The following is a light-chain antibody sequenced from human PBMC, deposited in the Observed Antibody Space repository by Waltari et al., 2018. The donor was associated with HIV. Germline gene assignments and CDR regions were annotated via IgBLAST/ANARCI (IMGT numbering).Light chain of an antibody. CDR1: SSNIGAGYD. J-gene: IGLJ2*01. V-gene: IGLV1-40*01. CDR3: QSYDDKLEGV. Sequence: QSVLTQPPSVSGAPGQRVTISCTGSSSNIGAGYDVHWYQQVPGTAPRLLIYDDTDRPSGVPERFSGSRSGTSASLAITGLQVEDEADYYCQSYDDKLEGVFGGGTKVTVL. CDR2: DDT.